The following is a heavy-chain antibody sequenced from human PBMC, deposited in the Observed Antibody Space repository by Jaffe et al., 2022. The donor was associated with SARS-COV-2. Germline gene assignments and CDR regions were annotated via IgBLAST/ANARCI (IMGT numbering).Heavy chain of an antibody. CDR2: MNPNSGNT. V-gene: IGHV1-8*01. Sequence: QVQLVQSGAEVKKPGASVKVSCKASGYTFTSYDINWVRQATGQGLEWMGWMNPNSGNTGYAQKFQGRVTMTRNTSISTAYMELSSLRSEDTAVYYCARREGSSRTFTRYYYYMDVWGKGTTVTVSS. D-gene: IGHD6-13*01. CDR1: GYTFTSYD. J-gene: IGHJ6*03. CDR3: ARREGSSRTFTRYYYYMDV.